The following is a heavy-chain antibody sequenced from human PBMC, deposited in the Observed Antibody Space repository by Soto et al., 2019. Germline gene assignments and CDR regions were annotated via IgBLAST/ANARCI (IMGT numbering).Heavy chain of an antibody. Sequence: QVQLQESGPGLVKPSETLSLTCTVSGGSIRSYYWSWIRQPPGKGPEWIGYIYYSGSTNYNPSLKSRVTISVDTSKNQFSLKLSSVTAADTAVYYCARRYGGAFDIWGQGTMVTVSS. J-gene: IGHJ3*02. CDR2: IYYSGST. D-gene: IGHD4-17*01. CDR3: ARRYGGAFDI. V-gene: IGHV4-59*08. CDR1: GGSIRSYY.